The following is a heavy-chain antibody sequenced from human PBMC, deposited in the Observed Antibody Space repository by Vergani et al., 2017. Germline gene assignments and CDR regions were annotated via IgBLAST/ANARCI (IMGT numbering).Heavy chain of an antibody. J-gene: IGHJ3*02. CDR1: GYTFTSYY. CDR2: INPSGGST. V-gene: IGHV1-46*01. Sequence: VPLVQSGAEVKKPGASVKVSCKASGYTFTSYYMHWVRQAPGQGLEWMGIINPSGGSTSYAQKFQGRVTMTRDTSTSTVYMELSSLRSEDTAVYYCATFMITFGGVIVMGDAFDIWGQGTMVTVS. CDR3: ATFMITFGGVIVMGDAFDI. D-gene: IGHD3-16*02.